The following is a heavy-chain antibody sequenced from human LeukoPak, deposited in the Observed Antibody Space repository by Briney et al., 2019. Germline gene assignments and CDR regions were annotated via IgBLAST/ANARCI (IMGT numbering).Heavy chain of an antibody. CDR2: IYYTGSS. D-gene: IGHD3-9*01. CDR1: GGSVSNSY. V-gene: IGHV4-59*02. Sequence: SETLSLTCTVSGGSVSNSYWSWIRQPPGKGLEWIGYIYYTGSSNYNPSLKNRVTMSVDTSKNQFSLKVNSVTAADTAVYYCARGNDVLNGYYRLDYWGQGTLVTVSS. J-gene: IGHJ4*02. CDR3: ARGNDVLNGYYRLDY.